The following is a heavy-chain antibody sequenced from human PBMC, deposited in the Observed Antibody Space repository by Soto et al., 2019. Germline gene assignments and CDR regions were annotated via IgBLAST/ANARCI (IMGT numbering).Heavy chain of an antibody. CDR3: ARTAGSGYDFLQAPAFDI. CDR1: GGSISSYH. CDR2: IYYSGGT. D-gene: IGHD5-12*01. J-gene: IGHJ3*02. V-gene: IGHV4-59*01. Sequence: SETLSLTCTDSGGSISSYHWSWIRQPPGKGLEWIGYIYYSGGTNYNPSLKSRVTISVDTSKNQFSLKLSSVTAADTAVYYCARTAGSGYDFLQAPAFDIWGQGTMVTVSS.